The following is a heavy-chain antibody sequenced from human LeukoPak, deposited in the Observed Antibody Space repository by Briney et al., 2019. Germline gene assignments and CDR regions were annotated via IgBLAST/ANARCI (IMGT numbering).Heavy chain of an antibody. CDR1: GFTFSDYY. Sequence: GGSLRLSCAASGFTFSDYYMSWIRQAPGKGLEWVSYISSSGSTIYYADSVKGRFTISRDNAKNSLYLQMNSLRAEDTAVYYCARVGVSGWYVDGSRTPFNWGQGTLVTVSS. D-gene: IGHD6-19*01. CDR3: ARVGVSGWYVDGSRTPFN. J-gene: IGHJ4*02. V-gene: IGHV3-11*04. CDR2: ISSSGSTI.